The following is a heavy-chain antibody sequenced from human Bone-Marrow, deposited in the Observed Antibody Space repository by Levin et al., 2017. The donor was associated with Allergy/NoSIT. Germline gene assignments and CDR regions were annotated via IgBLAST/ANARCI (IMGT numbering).Heavy chain of an antibody. CDR1: GFTFSKTA. CDR3: AKFDDFWSGYVPF. Sequence: PGGSLRLSCAASGFTFSKTAIGWFRQAPGKGLQWVSSISGGGGATYYAEPVKGRFTISRDNSQNMVSLQMNSLRADDTAVYYCAKFDDFWSGYVPFWGQGSLVSVST. CDR2: ISGGGGAT. J-gene: IGHJ4*02. D-gene: IGHD3-3*01. V-gene: IGHV3-23*01.